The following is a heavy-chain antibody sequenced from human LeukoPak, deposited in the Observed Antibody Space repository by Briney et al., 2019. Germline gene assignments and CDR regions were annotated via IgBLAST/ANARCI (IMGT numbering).Heavy chain of an antibody. V-gene: IGHV3-30*02. CDR3: AKDKLMVYAITERMATIPGAFDI. CDR1: GFTFSSYG. D-gene: IGHD2-8*01. J-gene: IGHJ3*02. Sequence: PGGSLRLSCAASGFTFSSYGMHWVRQAPGKELEWVAFIRYDGSNKYSADSVKGRFTISRDNSKNTLYLQMNSLRAEDTAVYYCAKDKLMVYAITERMATIPGAFDIWGQGTMVTVSS. CDR2: IRYDGSNK.